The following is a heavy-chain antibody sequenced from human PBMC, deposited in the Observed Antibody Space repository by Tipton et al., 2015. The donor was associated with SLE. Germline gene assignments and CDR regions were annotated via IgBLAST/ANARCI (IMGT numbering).Heavy chain of an antibody. D-gene: IGHD1-26*01. Sequence: TLSLTCTVSGGSITNYYWGWVRQPAGKGLEWIGRIYTGGYTKYNPSLESRVSLSVDASKDQFSLRLSSVTAADTAVYYCARRGSWWYFDLWGRGTLVTVSS. CDR1: GGSITNYY. V-gene: IGHV4-4*07. CDR2: IYTGGYT. CDR3: ARRGSWWYFDL. J-gene: IGHJ2*01.